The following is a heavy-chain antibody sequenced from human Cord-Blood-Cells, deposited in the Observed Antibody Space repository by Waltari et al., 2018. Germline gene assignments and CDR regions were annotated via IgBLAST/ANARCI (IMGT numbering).Heavy chain of an antibody. Sequence: QVQLQESGPGLVKPSETLSLTCTVSGGSISSYYWSWIRQPAGKGLEWIGRIYTSGSTNYNPALKSRVTMSVDTSKNQFSLKLSSVTAADTAVDYCARGITMVRGVTGWCDPWGQGTLVTVSS. D-gene: IGHD3-10*01. V-gene: IGHV4-4*07. CDR1: GGSISSYY. CDR3: ARGITMVRGVTGWCDP. J-gene: IGHJ5*02. CDR2: IYTSGST.